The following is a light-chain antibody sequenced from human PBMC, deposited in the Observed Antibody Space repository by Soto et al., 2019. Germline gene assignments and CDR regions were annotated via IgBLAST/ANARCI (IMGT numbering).Light chain of an antibody. CDR2: DAY. CDR1: QSFRGL. Sequence: EVVLTQSPVTLSLSPGERATLSCRASQSFRGLLAWYQQKPGQAPRLLIYDAYNRATGIPPRFSGSGSGTDFTLTIGILEPEDSAVYYCQQRHMWPITCGQGTRLEIK. CDR3: QQRHMWPIT. V-gene: IGKV3-11*01. J-gene: IGKJ5*01.